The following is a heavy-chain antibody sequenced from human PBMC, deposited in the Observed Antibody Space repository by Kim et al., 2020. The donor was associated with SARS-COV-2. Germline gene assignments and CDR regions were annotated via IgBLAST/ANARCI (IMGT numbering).Heavy chain of an antibody. D-gene: IGHD1-26*01. J-gene: IGHJ5*02. CDR1: GFTVSSNY. Sequence: GGSLRLSCAASGFTVSSNYMSWVRQAPGKGLEWVSVIYSGGSTYYADSVKGRFTISRHNSKNTLYLQMNSLRAEDTAVYYCARGSFSESYQKYNWFDPWGQGTLVTVSS. CDR3: ARGSFSESYQKYNWFDP. V-gene: IGHV3-53*04. CDR2: IYSGGST.